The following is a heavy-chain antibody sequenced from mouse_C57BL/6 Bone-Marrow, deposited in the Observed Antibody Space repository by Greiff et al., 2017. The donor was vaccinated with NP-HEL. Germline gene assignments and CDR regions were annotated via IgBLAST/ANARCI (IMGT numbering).Heavy chain of an antibody. Sequence: QVQLQQSGAELARPGASVKLSCKASGYTFTSYGISWVKQRTGQGLEWIGEIYPRSGNTYYNEKFKGKATLTADKSSSTAYLELRSLTSDDSAVYFCARYPYWGQGTLVTVSA. CDR1: GYTFTSYG. J-gene: IGHJ3*01. CDR2: IYPRSGNT. V-gene: IGHV1-81*01. CDR3: ARYPY.